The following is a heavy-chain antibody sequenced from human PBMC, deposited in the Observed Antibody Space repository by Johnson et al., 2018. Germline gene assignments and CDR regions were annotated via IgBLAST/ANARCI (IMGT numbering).Heavy chain of an antibody. D-gene: IGHD6-13*01. Sequence: VQLVESGGGVVQPGRSLRLSCAASGFTFSSYAMHWVRQAPGKGLEWVAVISYDGSNKYYADSVKGRFTTSRDNSKNTLYLKMNSLRAEDTAVYYCARDASIAAAATGAVDIWGQGTMVTVSS. V-gene: IGHV3-30-3*01. CDR3: ARDASIAAAATGAVDI. CDR1: GFTFSSYA. J-gene: IGHJ3*02. CDR2: ISYDGSNK.